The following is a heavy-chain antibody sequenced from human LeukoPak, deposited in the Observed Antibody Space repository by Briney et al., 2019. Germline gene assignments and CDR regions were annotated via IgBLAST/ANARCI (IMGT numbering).Heavy chain of an antibody. J-gene: IGHJ4*02. CDR2: IFAGGST. CDR1: GFTVSSNC. V-gene: IGHV3-66*01. Sequence: GGSLRLSCATSGFTVSSNCMSWVRQAPGKGLEWVSVIFAGGSTYYADSVKGRFTISRDNSKNTLYLQMNSLRAEDTAVYYCARDRGGIDYWGQGTLVTVSS. D-gene: IGHD3-10*01. CDR3: ARDRGGIDY.